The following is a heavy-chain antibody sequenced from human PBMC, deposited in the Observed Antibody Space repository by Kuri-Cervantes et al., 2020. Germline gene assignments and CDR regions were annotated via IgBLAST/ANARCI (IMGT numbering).Heavy chain of an antibody. CDR1: GFTFSDYN. D-gene: IGHD2-15*01. Sequence: LSLTCAASGFTFSDYNMNWVRQAPGKGPEWVSYISSSGSTIYYADSVKGRFTISRDNAKNSLYLQMNSLRAEDTAVYYCARDRYCSGGSCYFYYYYYMDVWGKGTTVTVSS. V-gene: IGHV3-11*01. CDR3: ARDRYCSGGSCYFYYYYYMDV. J-gene: IGHJ6*03. CDR2: ISSSGSTI.